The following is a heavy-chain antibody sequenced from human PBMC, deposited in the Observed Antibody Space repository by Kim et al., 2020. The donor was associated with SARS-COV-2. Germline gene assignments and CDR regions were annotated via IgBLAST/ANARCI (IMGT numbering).Heavy chain of an antibody. Sequence: SETLSLTCTVSGGSISSYYWSWIRQPPGKGLEWIGYIYYSGSTNYNPSLKSRVTISVDTSKNQFSLKLSSVTAADTAVYYCARVRGYDFWSGYPKDAFDIWGQGTMVTVSS. J-gene: IGHJ3*02. CDR2: IYYSGST. CDR1: GGSISSYY. V-gene: IGHV4-59*01. CDR3: ARVRGYDFWSGYPKDAFDI. D-gene: IGHD3-3*01.